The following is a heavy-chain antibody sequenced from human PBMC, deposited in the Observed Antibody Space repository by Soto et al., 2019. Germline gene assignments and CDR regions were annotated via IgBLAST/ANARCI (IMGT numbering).Heavy chain of an antibody. CDR3: AKTAQPVVVITWFDP. Sequence: GGSLRLSCAASGFTFSSYGMHWVRQAPGKGLEWVAVISYDGSNKYYADSVKGRFTISRDNSKNTLYLQMNSLRAEDTAVYYCAKTAQPVVVITWFDPWGQGTLVTVSS. CDR2: ISYDGSNK. D-gene: IGHD3-22*01. CDR1: GFTFSSYG. V-gene: IGHV3-30*18. J-gene: IGHJ5*02.